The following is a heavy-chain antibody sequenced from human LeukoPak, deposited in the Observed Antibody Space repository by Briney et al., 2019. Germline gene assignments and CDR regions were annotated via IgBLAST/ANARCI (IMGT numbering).Heavy chain of an antibody. Sequence: GGSLRLSCAASGFTFRRYDMHWVRQATGKGQEWVSVIGTAGDTYYPGSVKGRFTISRENAKNSLYLQMNSLRAGDTAVYYCARGLAMVRGVMSYYMDVWGKGTTVTVSS. CDR3: ARGLAMVRGVMSYYMDV. V-gene: IGHV3-13*01. CDR1: GFTFRRYD. J-gene: IGHJ6*03. CDR2: IGTAGDT. D-gene: IGHD3-10*01.